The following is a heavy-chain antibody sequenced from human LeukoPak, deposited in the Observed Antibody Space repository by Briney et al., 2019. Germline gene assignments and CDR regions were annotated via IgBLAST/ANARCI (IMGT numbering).Heavy chain of an antibody. J-gene: IGHJ5*02. V-gene: IGHV4-59*01. CDR1: GDSIPSYY. CDR3: ARGDGYSPGFDT. D-gene: IGHD5-24*01. CDR2: ILYTGSA. Sequence: SETLSLTCNVSGDSIPSYYWSWIRRPPRKRLEWIGFILYTGSANYNPSLESRISISVDTSKSQFYLTMKSVTAADTAVYYCARGDGYSPGFDTWGQGTLVTVSP.